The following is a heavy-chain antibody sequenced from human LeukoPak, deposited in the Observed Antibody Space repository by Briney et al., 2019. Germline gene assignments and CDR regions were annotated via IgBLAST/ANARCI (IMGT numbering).Heavy chain of an antibody. V-gene: IGHV4-59*01. D-gene: IGHD2-15*01. CDR1: GGSISSYY. Sequence: SETLSLTCTVSGGSISSYYWSWIRQPAGKGLEWIGYIYYTGSTNYNPSLKSRVTISIDTSKNQFSLKLSSVTAADTAVYYCARDSGGSYRGWFDPWGQGTLVTVSS. CDR2: IYYTGST. CDR3: ARDSGGSYRGWFDP. J-gene: IGHJ5*02.